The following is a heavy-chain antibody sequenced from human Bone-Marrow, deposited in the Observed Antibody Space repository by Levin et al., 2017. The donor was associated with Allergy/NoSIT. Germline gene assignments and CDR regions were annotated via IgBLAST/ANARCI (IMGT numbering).Heavy chain of an antibody. Sequence: GESLKISCVVSGLSFSSYWMSWVRQAPGKGLEWVANIKKDGSETHYVDSVKGRFTISRDNAKNSLYLQMNSLRAEDTAVYYCARDAYSYANYWGQGTLVTVSS. D-gene: IGHD3-16*01. CDR2: IKKDGSET. J-gene: IGHJ4*02. V-gene: IGHV3-7*04. CDR1: GLSFSSYW. CDR3: ARDAYSYANY.